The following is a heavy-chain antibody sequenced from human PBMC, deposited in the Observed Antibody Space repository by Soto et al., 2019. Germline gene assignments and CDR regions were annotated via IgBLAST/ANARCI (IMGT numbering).Heavy chain of an antibody. D-gene: IGHD5-12*01. CDR2: IHYSGST. Sequence: SETLSLTCTVSSGSFSTYYWSWIRQPPGKGLEWIGYIHYSGSTNYNPSLKSRVTISVDTSKNQFSLKLSSVTAADTAVYYCARATGYSDYIEYWGQGTLVTVSS. V-gene: IGHV4-59*01. CDR3: ARATGYSDYIEY. J-gene: IGHJ4*02. CDR1: SGSFSTYY.